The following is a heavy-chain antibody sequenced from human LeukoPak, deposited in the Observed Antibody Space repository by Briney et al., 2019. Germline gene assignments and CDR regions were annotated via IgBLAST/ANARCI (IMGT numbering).Heavy chain of an antibody. V-gene: IGHV1-8*01. J-gene: IGHJ6*03. CDR3: AREGSIAARRYYYYYMDV. CDR1: GYTFTSYD. Sequence: ASAKVSCKASGYTFTSYDINWVRQATGQGIEWMGWMNPNSGNTGYAQKFQGRVTMTRNTSISTAYMELSSLRSEDTAVYYCAREGSIAARRYYYYYMDVWGKGTTVTVSS. CDR2: MNPNSGNT. D-gene: IGHD6-6*01.